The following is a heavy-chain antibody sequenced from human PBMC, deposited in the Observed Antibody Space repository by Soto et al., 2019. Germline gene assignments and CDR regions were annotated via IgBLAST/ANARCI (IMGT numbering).Heavy chain of an antibody. D-gene: IGHD4-17*01. Sequence: QVQLVETGGGVVQPGRSLRLSCAASGFTLSSYAMHWVRQAPGKGLEWVAIISYDGSNKYYADSVKGRFTISRDNSKNTVHLQMNSLRAEDTAVYYCSRSYGDHEACQHWGQGTLVIVSS. CDR3: SRSYGDHEACQH. CDR2: ISYDGSNK. V-gene: IGHV3-30-3*01. J-gene: IGHJ1*01. CDR1: GFTLSSYA.